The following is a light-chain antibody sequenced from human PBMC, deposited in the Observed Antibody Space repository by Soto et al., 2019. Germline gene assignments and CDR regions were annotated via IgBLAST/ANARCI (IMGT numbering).Light chain of an antibody. CDR1: SSDIGGHNY. CDR3: TSYTSSTTNYV. Sequence: QSALTQPASVSGSPGQSITFSCTGTSSDIGGHNYVSWYQQHPGKAPKLMIYEVSNRPSGVSDRFSGSKSGNTASLTISGRQAEDEADYYCTSYTSSTTNYVFGTGTKLTVL. V-gene: IGLV2-14*01. CDR2: EVS. J-gene: IGLJ1*01.